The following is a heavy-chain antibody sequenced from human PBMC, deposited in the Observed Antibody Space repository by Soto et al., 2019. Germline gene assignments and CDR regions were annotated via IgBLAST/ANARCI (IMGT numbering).Heavy chain of an antibody. CDR1: GGTFSSYA. D-gene: IGHD6-13*01. Sequence: ASVKVSCKASGGTFSSYAISWVRQAPGQGLEWMGGIIPIFGTANYAQKFQGRVTITADESTSTAYMELSSLRSEDTAVYYCARVLTYSSSWYYFDYWGQGTLVTVSS. J-gene: IGHJ4*02. V-gene: IGHV1-69*13. CDR2: IIPIFGTA. CDR3: ARVLTYSSSWYYFDY.